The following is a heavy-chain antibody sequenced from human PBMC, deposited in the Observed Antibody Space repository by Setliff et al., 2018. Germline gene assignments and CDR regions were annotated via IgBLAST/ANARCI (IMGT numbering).Heavy chain of an antibody. V-gene: IGHV4-34*01. CDR3: ASVDIVLMVYAL. CDR2: INHSGST. Sequence: SETLSLTCAVYGGSFSGYYWSWIRQPPGKGLGWIGEINHSGSTNYNPSLKSRVTISVDTSKNQFSLKLSSVTAADTAVYYCASVDIVLMVYALWGQGTQVTVSS. D-gene: IGHD2-8*01. J-gene: IGHJ4*02. CDR1: GGSFSGYY.